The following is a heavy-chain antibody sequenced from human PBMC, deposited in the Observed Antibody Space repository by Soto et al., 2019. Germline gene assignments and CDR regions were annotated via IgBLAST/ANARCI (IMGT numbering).Heavy chain of an antibody. CDR2: ISSSSSYI. Sequence: GGSLRLSCAASGFTFSSYSMNWVRQAPGKGLEWVSSISSSSSYIYYADSVKGRFTISRDNAKNSLYLQMNSLRAEDTAVYYCARALNYDILTGYPGYDYWGQGTLVTVSS. J-gene: IGHJ4*02. CDR1: GFTFSSYS. V-gene: IGHV3-21*01. CDR3: ARALNYDILTGYPGYDY. D-gene: IGHD3-9*01.